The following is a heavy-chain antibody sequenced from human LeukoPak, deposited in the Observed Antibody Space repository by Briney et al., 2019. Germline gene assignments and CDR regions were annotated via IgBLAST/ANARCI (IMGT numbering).Heavy chain of an antibody. V-gene: IGHV1-2*06. Sequence: GASVKVSCKASGYTFTGFYMHWVRQAPGQGLEWMGRINPNSGGTNYAQKFQGRVTVTRDTSISTAYMELSRLRSDDTAVYYCARTFFYDSSDPRSFDYWGQGTLVTVSS. J-gene: IGHJ4*02. D-gene: IGHD3-22*01. CDR1: GYTFTGFY. CDR2: INPNSGGT. CDR3: ARTFFYDSSDPRSFDY.